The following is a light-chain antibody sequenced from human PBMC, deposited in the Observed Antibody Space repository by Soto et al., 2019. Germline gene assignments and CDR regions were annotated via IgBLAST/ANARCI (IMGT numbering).Light chain of an antibody. CDR3: QNYNTAPRT. Sequence: DIQMTQSPSSLSASVGDRVTITCRASQGIGNYLAWYQQKTGKVLDRLIYAASTLRSGVPSRCSGSGSGTDFTLTISSLQPEDASTYYCQNYNTAPRTFGRGTKVELK. CDR2: AAS. V-gene: IGKV1-27*01. J-gene: IGKJ1*01. CDR1: QGIGNY.